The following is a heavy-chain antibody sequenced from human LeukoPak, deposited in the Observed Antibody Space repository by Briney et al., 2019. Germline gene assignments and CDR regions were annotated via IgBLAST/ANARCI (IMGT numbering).Heavy chain of an antibody. J-gene: IGHJ4*02. D-gene: IGHD1-26*01. CDR1: GYTFTGYY. Sequence: ASVKVSCKASGYTFTGYYMHWVRQAPGQGLEWMGWTNPNSGGTNYAQKLQGRVTMTTDTSTSTAYMELRSLRSDDTAVYYCARGQVGAAYSFWGQGTLVTVSS. CDR2: TNPNSGGT. CDR3: ARGQVGAAYSF. V-gene: IGHV1-2*02.